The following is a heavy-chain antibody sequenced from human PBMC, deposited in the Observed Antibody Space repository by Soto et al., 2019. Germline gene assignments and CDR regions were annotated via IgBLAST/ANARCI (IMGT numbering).Heavy chain of an antibody. V-gene: IGHV3-30-3*01. J-gene: IGHJ6*02. D-gene: IGHD2-2*01. CDR3: ARGYCSSTSCPRMDV. CDR1: GFTFSSYA. CDR2: ISYDGSNK. Sequence: GESLKISCAASGFTFSSYAMHWVRQTPGKGLEWVAVISYDGSNKYYADSVKGRFTISRDNSKNTLYLQMNSLRAEDTAVYYCARGYCSSTSCPRMDVWGQGTTVTVSS.